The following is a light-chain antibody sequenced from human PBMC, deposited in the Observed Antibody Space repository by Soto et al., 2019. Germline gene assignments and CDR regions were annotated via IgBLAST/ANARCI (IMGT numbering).Light chain of an antibody. V-gene: IGKV1-39*01. Sequence: DIQMTQSPSSLSASVGDRVTITCRASQSISTYLNWYQQKAGLAPKLLIYAASSSQSGVPSRFSGSGSGTDFTLTISSLEPEDFATYYCQQTYSTPPTFGQGTKVDI. J-gene: IGKJ1*01. CDR3: QQTYSTPPT. CDR1: QSISTY. CDR2: AAS.